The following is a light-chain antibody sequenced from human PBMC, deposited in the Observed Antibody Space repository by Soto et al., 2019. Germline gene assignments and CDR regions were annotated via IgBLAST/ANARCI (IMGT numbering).Light chain of an antibody. CDR1: QSVSSNY. Sequence: EIVLTPSPGTLSLSPGERATLSCRASQSVSSNYLAWYQQKSGQAPRLLIYGASSRATGIPDRFSGSGSGTDFTLTISRLEPEDFAVYYCQQYGGSPRTFCQGTKVEIK. V-gene: IGKV3-20*01. CDR2: GAS. J-gene: IGKJ1*01. CDR3: QQYGGSPRT.